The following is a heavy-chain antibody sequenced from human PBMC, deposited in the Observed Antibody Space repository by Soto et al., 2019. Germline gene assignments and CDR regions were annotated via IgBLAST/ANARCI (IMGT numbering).Heavy chain of an antibody. D-gene: IGHD2-15*01. Sequence: ASVKGSRKASCYTFTRYVIIWVRQAPGQGLEWMGWISANNGNTKYAQNFQGRVTMTTDTSTSTAYMELRSLRSDDTAVYYCARAYSPGLFDPWGQGTLVTVSS. CDR1: CYTFTRYV. CDR2: ISANNGNT. CDR3: ARAYSPGLFDP. V-gene: IGHV1-18*01. J-gene: IGHJ5*02.